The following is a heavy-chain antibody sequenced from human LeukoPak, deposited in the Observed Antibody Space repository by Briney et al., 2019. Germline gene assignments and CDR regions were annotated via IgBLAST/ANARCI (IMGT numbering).Heavy chain of an antibody. CDR3: ATDHGFHYGAYFDY. CDR1: GLTFSNSA. CDR2: ISYDGSNK. D-gene: IGHD4-17*01. Sequence: GGSLRLSCVVSGLTFSNSAMTWVRQAPGKGLEWVAVISYDGSNKYSADSVKGRFTISRDNSKNTLYLPMNRLRPEDTAVYYCATDHGFHYGAYFDYWGQGTLVTVSS. J-gene: IGHJ4*02. V-gene: IGHV3-30*03.